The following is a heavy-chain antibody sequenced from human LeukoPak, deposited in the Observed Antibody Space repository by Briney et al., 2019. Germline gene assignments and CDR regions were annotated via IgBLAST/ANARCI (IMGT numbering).Heavy chain of an antibody. CDR1: GFTFSSYA. Sequence: GGSLRLSCAASGFTFSSYAMHWVRQAPGKGLEYVSAISSNGGSTYYANSVKGRFTISRDNSKSTLYLQMGSLRADDIAVYYCARDAGYCSTTSSYPYYFDYWGQGTLVTVSS. V-gene: IGHV3-64*01. CDR2: ISSNGGST. CDR3: ARDAGYCSTTSSYPYYFDY. J-gene: IGHJ4*02. D-gene: IGHD2-2*03.